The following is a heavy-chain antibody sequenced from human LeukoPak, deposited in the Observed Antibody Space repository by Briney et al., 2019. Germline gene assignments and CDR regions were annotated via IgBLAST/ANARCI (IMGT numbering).Heavy chain of an antibody. CDR2: IWYDGSNK. Sequence: GGSLRLSCAASGFTFSSHGMHWVRQAPGKGLEWVAVIWYDGSNKYYADSVKGRFTISRDNSKNTLYLQMNSLRAEDTAVYYCARDSKRGPIDYWGQGTLVTVSS. CDR1: GFTFSSHG. V-gene: IGHV3-33*01. D-gene: IGHD3-10*01. CDR3: ARDSKRGPIDY. J-gene: IGHJ4*02.